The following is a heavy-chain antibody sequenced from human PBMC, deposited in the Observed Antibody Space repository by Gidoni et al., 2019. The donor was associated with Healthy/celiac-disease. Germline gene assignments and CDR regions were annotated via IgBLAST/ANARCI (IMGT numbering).Heavy chain of an antibody. J-gene: IGHJ6*02. D-gene: IGHD3-9*01. CDR1: GGSFSGYS. Sequence: QVQLQQWGAGLLKPSETLSLTCAVYGGSFSGYSWSWIRHPPGKGLEWIGEINHSGSTNYNPSLKSRVTISVDTSKNQFSLKLSSVTAADTAVYYCARGRREDILTGPNYYYYGMDVWGQGTTVTVSS. CDR3: ARGRREDILTGPNYYYYGMDV. CDR2: INHSGST. V-gene: IGHV4-34*01.